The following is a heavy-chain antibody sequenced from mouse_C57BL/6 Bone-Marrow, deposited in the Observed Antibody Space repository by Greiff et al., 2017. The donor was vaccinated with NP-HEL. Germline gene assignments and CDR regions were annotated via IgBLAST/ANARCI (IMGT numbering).Heavy chain of an antibody. CDR2: LIPSNGGT. J-gene: IGHJ2*01. CDR3: EREICPD. Sequence: VQLQQPGTDLVKPGASVKLSCKASGYTFTSYWMHWVKQRPGQGLEWIGNLIPSNGGTNYNETFKSKATLTVDKSSNTAYMPLSILTSEDAAVYYCEREICPDWGQGTTPTV. V-gene: IGHV1-53*01. CDR1: GYTFTSYW.